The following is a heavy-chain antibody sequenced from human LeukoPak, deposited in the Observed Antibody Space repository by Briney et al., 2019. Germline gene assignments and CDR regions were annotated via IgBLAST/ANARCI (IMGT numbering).Heavy chain of an antibody. CDR2: FDPEDGET. J-gene: IGHJ4*02. CDR3: ARGRPSTMIVEPFDY. CDR1: GYTLTELS. Sequence: GASVKVSCKVSGYTLTELSMHWVRQAPGKGLEWMGGFDPEDGETIYAQKFQGRVTMTRDTSISTAYMELSRLRSDDTAVYYCARGRPSTMIVEPFDYWGQGTLVTVSS. V-gene: IGHV1-24*01. D-gene: IGHD3-22*01.